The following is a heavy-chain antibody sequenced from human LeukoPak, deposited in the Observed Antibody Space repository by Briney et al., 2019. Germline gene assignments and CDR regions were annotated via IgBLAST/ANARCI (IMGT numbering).Heavy chain of an antibody. Sequence: ALISFDESSEYYADSVKGRFSISRDNSKNTLYLQMSNARVDDTAVYYCAKEVGYGSPYFDYWGQGTLVTVSS. CDR2: ISFDESSE. V-gene: IGHV3-30*18. D-gene: IGHD5-12*01. J-gene: IGHJ4*02. CDR3: AKEVGYGSPYFDY.